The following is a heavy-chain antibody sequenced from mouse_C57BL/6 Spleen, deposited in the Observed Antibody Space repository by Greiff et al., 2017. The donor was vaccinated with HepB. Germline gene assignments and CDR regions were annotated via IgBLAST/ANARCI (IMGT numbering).Heavy chain of an antibody. Sequence: VQLQQSGPELVKPGASVKIPCKASGYTFTDYNMDWVKQSHGESLEWIGDINPNNGGTIYNQKFKGKATLTVDKSSSTAYMELRSLTSEDTAVYYCARGDYGNSAWFAYWGQGTLVTVSA. J-gene: IGHJ3*01. CDR1: GYTFTDYN. V-gene: IGHV1-18*01. CDR3: ARGDYGNSAWFAY. CDR2: INPNNGGT. D-gene: IGHD2-1*01.